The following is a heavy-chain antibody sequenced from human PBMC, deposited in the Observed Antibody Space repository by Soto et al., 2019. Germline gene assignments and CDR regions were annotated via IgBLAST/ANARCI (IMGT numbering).Heavy chain of an antibody. CDR2: VYDNGRP. J-gene: IGHJ4*02. V-gene: IGHV4-59*01. D-gene: IGHD3-9*01. CDR3: ARGVGSSPPRY. CDR1: GGSISVYY. Sequence: SETLSLTCTISGGSISVYYWSWIRQSPRQGLEWIGYVYDNGRPYYSPSLKSRVTISADTSKNQISLKLTSAAAADTAVYYCARGVGSSPPRYWGRGTLVTVSS.